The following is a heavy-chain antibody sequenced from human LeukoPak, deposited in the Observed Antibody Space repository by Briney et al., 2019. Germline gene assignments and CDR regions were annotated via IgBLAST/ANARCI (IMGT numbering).Heavy chain of an antibody. Sequence: HPGGSLRLSCAASGFNFSSYAMSWVRQAPGKGLEWVSAISDSGSSTYYADSVKGRFTISRDNSKNTLYLQMNSLRAEDTAVYYCARDNYYDSSGYYPYDAFDIWGQGTMVTVSS. V-gene: IGHV3-23*01. J-gene: IGHJ3*02. CDR1: GFNFSSYA. CDR2: ISDSGSST. D-gene: IGHD3-22*01. CDR3: ARDNYYDSSGYYPYDAFDI.